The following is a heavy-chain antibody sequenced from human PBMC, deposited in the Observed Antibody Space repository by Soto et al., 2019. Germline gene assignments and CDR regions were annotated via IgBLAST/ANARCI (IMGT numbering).Heavy chain of an antibody. J-gene: IGHJ4*02. V-gene: IGHV3-21*01. CDR1: GFTFSSYS. CDR3: AREGGYCSGGSCYFDY. D-gene: IGHD2-15*01. Sequence: ESGGGLVKPGGSLRLSCAASGFTFSSYSMNWVRQAPGKGLEWVSSISSSSSYIYYADSVKGRFTISRDNAKNSLYLQMNSLRAEDTAVYYCAREGGYCSGGSCYFDYWGQGTLVTVSS. CDR2: ISSSSSYI.